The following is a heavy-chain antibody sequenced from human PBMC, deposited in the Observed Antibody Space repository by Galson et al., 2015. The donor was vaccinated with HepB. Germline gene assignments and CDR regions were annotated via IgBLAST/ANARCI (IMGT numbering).Heavy chain of an antibody. CDR2: ISYDGSNK. Sequence: SLRLSCAASGFTFSSYAMHWVRQAPGKGLEWVAVISYDGSNKYYADSVKGRFTISRDNSKNTLYLQMNSLRAEDTAVYYCARDHGYYDILTGFFDYWGQGTLATVSS. V-gene: IGHV3-30-3*01. CDR3: ARDHGYYDILTGFFDY. CDR1: GFTFSSYA. J-gene: IGHJ4*02. D-gene: IGHD3-9*01.